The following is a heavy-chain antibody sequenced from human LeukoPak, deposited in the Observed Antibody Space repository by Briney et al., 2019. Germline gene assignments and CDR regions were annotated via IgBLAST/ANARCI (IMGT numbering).Heavy chain of an antibody. Sequence: PSETLSLTCTVSGPSITSFHWTWIRQPAGEGLEWIGLIYSSRSTIYNPSLQSRVAMSVDMTKNQLSLKLSSVTDADTAMDYCARKDGDYWGQGTLVTVSS. CDR2: IYSSRST. J-gene: IGHJ4*02. CDR1: GPSITSFH. V-gene: IGHV4-4*07. D-gene: IGHD6-6*01. CDR3: ARKDGDY.